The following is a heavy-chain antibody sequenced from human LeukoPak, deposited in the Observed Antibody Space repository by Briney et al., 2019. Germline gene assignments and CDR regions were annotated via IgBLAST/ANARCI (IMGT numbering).Heavy chain of an antibody. CDR1: GGSISSSSYY. V-gene: IGHV4-39*07. CDR3: AREGATTVTYFDY. CDR2: IYYSGST. D-gene: IGHD4-11*01. Sequence: SETLSLTCTVSGGSISSSSYYWGWIRQPPGKGLEWIGSIYYSGSTYYNPSLKSRVTISVDTSKNQFSLKLSSVTAADTAVYYCAREGATTVTYFDYWGQGTLVTVSS. J-gene: IGHJ4*02.